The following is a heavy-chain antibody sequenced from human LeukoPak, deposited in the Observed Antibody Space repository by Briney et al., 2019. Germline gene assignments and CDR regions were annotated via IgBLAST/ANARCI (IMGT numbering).Heavy chain of an antibody. CDR2: MNHSGSA. J-gene: IGHJ4*02. V-gene: IGHV4-34*01. Sequence: PSETLSLTCAVYGGSFSGYYWTWIRQPPGKGLEWIGEMNHSGSANYNPSLKSRVTISVDTSKNQFSLKLSSVTAADTAVHYCARGGPHKVDYWGQGTPVTVSS. CDR3: ARGGPHKVDY. CDR1: GGSFSGYY.